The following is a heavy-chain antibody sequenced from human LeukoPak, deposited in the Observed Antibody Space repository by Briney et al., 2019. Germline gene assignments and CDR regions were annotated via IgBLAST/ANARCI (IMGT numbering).Heavy chain of an antibody. CDR3: ASSIYGSGSYYSS. CDR2: MYYSGST. CDR1: GGSISSSSYY. Sequence: SETLSLTCTVSGGSISSSSYYWGWIRKPPGKGLEWIGNMYYSGSTYNNSSLKSRATISVDTSKNQFSLKLSSVTAADTAVYYCASSIYGSGSYYSSWGQGTLVTVSS. V-gene: IGHV4-39*01. D-gene: IGHD3-10*01. J-gene: IGHJ5*02.